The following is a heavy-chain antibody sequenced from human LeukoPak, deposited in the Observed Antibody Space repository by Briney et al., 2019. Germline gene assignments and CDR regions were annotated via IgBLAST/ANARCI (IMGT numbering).Heavy chain of an antibody. CDR2: ISGSGGST. V-gene: IGHV3-23*01. D-gene: IGHD3-22*01. CDR1: GFTLTYYA. J-gene: IGHJ4*02. CDR3: ARGGGDYDSSGYYYDY. Sequence: GGSLRLSCAASGFTLTYYAMSWVRQAPGKGLERVSAISGSGGSTYYADSVKGRFTISRDNAKNSLYLQMNSLRAEDTAVYYCARGGGDYDSSGYYYDYWGQGTLVTVSS.